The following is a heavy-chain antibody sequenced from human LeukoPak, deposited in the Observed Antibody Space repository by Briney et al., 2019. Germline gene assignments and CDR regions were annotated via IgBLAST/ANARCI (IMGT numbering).Heavy chain of an antibody. D-gene: IGHD2-2*01. Sequence: SETLSLTCTVSGYSISSGYYWGWIRQPPGKGLEWIGSIYHSGSTYYNPSLKSRVTISVDTSKNQFSLKPSSVTAADTAVYYCARDGSTSRAAEYFQHWGQGTLVTVSS. CDR2: IYHSGST. CDR1: GYSISSGYY. V-gene: IGHV4-38-2*02. J-gene: IGHJ1*01. CDR3: ARDGSTSRAAEYFQH.